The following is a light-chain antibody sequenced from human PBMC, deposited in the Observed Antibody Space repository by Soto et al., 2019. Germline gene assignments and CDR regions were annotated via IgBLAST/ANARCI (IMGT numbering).Light chain of an antibody. CDR1: QSISSY. V-gene: IGKV1-39*01. CDR2: AAS. J-gene: IGKJ3*01. CDR3: QQSYSTPPST. Sequence: DIQMTQSPSSLSASVGDRVTITCRASQSISSYLNWYQQKPGKAPKLLIYAASSLQSGVPSRFSGSGSGTDFTLTISSLQPEDFATYYCQQSYSTPPSTFGPGNKVDI.